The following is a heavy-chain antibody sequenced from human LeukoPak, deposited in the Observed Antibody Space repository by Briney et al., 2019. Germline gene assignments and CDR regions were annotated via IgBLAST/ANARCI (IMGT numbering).Heavy chain of an antibody. V-gene: IGHV3-7*04. CDR3: ARGYCSGGSCFSSTGNFDL. CDR2: IKQDGSEK. J-gene: IGHJ2*01. Sequence: GGSLRLSCAASGFTFSSFWMSWVRQAPGKGLEWVANIKQDGSEKYYVDSVKGRFTVSRDNAENSLYLQMNSLRAEDTAVYYCARGYCSGGSCFSSTGNFDLWGRGTLVAVSS. CDR1: GFTFSSFW. D-gene: IGHD2-15*01.